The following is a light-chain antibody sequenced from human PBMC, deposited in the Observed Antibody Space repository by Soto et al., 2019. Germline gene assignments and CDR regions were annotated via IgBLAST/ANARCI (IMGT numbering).Light chain of an antibody. Sequence: DLQMTQSPSSLSASVGDRVTITCRASQGISNYLAWYQHKPGKVPKLLIYGASTLQSGVPSRFSGSGSGTDFSLTISSLQPEDVATCDWQKYNCAPLFSFVPGTKGDIK. J-gene: IGKJ3*01. V-gene: IGKV1-27*01. CDR3: QKYNCAPLFS. CDR1: QGISNY. CDR2: GAS.